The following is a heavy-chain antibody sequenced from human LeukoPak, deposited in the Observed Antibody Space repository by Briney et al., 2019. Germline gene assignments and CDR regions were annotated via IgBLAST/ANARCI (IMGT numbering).Heavy chain of an antibody. D-gene: IGHD6-19*01. V-gene: IGHV3-33*01. J-gene: IGHJ4*02. CDR3: ARDRGLGQWLDY. CDR1: GFSFSNYG. CDR2: IWHDGGEK. Sequence: GGSLRLSCVASGFSFSNYGMHWVRQAPGKGLDWVAVIWHDGGEKYYADSVKGRFTVFRDNSKNTLYLQMNSLRAEDTAIYYCARDRGLGQWLDYWGQGTLVTVSS.